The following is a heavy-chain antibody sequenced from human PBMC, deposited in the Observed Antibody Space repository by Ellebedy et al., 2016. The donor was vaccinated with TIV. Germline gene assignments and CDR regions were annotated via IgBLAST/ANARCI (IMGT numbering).Heavy chain of an antibody. D-gene: IGHD3-3*01. CDR1: GGSFSGYY. V-gene: IGHV4-34*01. Sequence: SETLSLXXAVYGGSFSGYYWSWIRQPPGKGLEWIGEINHSGSTNYNPSLKSRVTISVDTSKNQFSLKLSSVTAADTAVYYCARGAIFGVVIAPLGIWGQGTMVTVSS. CDR3: ARGAIFGVVIAPLGI. J-gene: IGHJ3*02. CDR2: INHSGST.